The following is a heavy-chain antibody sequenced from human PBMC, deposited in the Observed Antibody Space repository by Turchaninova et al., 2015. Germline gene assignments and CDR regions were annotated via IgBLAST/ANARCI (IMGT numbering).Heavy chain of an antibody. Sequence: EVQLVQSGAEVKKPGESLRISCKGSGYSFSSYWISWVRQVPGKGREWRGRIDPSDSYTNYSPSFQRHVTFSADKSSSTAYLQWRSLKASDTAMYYCARVGLRYFDWWVWGQGTTVTVSS. CDR1: GYSFSSYW. CDR3: ARVGLRYFDWWV. CDR2: IDPSDSYT. J-gene: IGHJ6*02. D-gene: IGHD3-9*01. V-gene: IGHV5-10-1*03.